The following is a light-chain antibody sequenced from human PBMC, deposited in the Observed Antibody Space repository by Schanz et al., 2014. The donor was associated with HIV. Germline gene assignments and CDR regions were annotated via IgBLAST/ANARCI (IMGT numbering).Light chain of an antibody. Sequence: EIVLTQSPGTLSLSPGERATLSCRASQSVSSQLAWYQQKPGQALRLLIYDASNRATGIPARFSGSGSGTDFTLTISSLEPEDFAVYYCHQYGSSRGTFGGGTKVELK. J-gene: IGKJ4*01. V-gene: IGKV3-11*01. CDR1: QSVSSQ. CDR3: HQYGSSRGT. CDR2: DAS.